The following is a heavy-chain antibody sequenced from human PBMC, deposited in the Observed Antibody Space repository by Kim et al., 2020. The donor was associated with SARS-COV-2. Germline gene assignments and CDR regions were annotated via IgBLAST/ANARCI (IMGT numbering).Heavy chain of an antibody. CDR2: ISAYNGNI. Sequence: ASVKVSCKASGYTFTSYGISWVRQAPGQGLEWMGWISAYNGNINYAQKLQGRVTMTTDTSTSTAYMELRSLRSDDTAVYYCARGRAAGYYDFWSGYPSYYYMDVWGKGTTVTVSS. CDR1: GYTFTSYG. V-gene: IGHV1-18*01. J-gene: IGHJ6*03. CDR3: ARGRAAGYYDFWSGYPSYYYMDV. D-gene: IGHD3-3*01.